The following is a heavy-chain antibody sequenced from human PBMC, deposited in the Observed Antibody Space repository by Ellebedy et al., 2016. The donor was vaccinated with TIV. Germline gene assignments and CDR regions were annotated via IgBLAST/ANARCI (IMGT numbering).Heavy chain of an antibody. V-gene: IGHV4-61*05. CDR3: ARCTMVPLIHPFDY. J-gene: IGHJ4*02. D-gene: IGHD3-10*01. Sequence: MPSETLSLTCTVSGGSISSSSYYWGWIRQPPGKGLEWIGYIYYSGSTNYNPSLKSRVTISVDTSKNQFSLKLSSVTAADTAVYYCARCTMVPLIHPFDYWGQGTLVTVSS. CDR1: GGSISSSSYY. CDR2: IYYSGST.